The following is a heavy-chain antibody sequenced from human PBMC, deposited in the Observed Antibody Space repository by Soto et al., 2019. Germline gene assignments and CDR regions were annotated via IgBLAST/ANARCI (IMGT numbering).Heavy chain of an antibody. Sequence: ESGGGLVKPGGSLRLSCAASGFTFSNAWMNWVRQAPGKGLEWVGRIKSKTDGGTTDYAAPVKGRFTISRDDSKNTLYLKMNSLKTEDTAVYYCTTDFLRGYGGKHWGQGTLVTVSS. D-gene: IGHD5-12*01. CDR2: IKSKTDGGTT. CDR1: GFTFSNAW. CDR3: TTDFLRGYGGKH. J-gene: IGHJ1*01. V-gene: IGHV3-15*07.